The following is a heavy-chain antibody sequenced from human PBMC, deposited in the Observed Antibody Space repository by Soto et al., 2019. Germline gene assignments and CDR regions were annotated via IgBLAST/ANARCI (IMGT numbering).Heavy chain of an antibody. CDR1: GGTFSSYA. CDR2: IIPIFGTA. J-gene: IGHJ4*02. Sequence: QVQLVQSGAEVKKPGSSVKVSCKASGGTFSSYAISWVRQAPGQGLEWMGGIIPIFGTANYAQKFQGRVTITADESTSTAYMELSSLRSEATAVYYCARLVNSGYDPSGYFDYWGQGTLVTVSS. D-gene: IGHD5-12*01. V-gene: IGHV1-69*01. CDR3: ARLVNSGYDPSGYFDY.